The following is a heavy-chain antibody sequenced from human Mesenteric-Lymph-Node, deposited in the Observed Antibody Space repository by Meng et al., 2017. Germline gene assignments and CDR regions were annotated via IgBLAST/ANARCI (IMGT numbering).Heavy chain of an antibody. CDR1: GYTFTGYY. V-gene: IGHV1-2*02. CDR3: ARASPGGYDILTGYYKLSGYFDY. CDR2: INPNSGGT. D-gene: IGHD3-9*01. J-gene: IGHJ4*02. Sequence: ASVKVSCKASGYTFTGYYMHWVRQAPGQGREWMGWINPNSGGTNYAQKFQGRVTMTRDTSTSTVYMELSSLRSEDTAVYDCARASPGGYDILTGYYKLSGYFDYWGQGTLVTVSS.